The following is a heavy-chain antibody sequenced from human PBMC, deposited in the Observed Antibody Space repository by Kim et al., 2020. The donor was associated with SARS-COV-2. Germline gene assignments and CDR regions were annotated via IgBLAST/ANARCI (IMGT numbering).Heavy chain of an antibody. CDR2: IKQDGSEK. CDR1: GFTFSSYW. Sequence: GGSLRLSCAASGFTFSSYWMSWVRQAPGKGLEWVANIKQDGSEKYYVDSVKGRFTISRDNAKNSLYLQMNSLRAEDTAVYYCARDKSPSTMIVTFNWFDPWGQGTLVTVSS. J-gene: IGHJ5*02. D-gene: IGHD3-22*01. V-gene: IGHV3-7*01. CDR3: ARDKSPSTMIVTFNWFDP.